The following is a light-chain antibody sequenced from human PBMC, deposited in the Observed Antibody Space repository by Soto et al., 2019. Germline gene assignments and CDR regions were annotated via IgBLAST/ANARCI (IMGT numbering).Light chain of an antibody. V-gene: IGKV3-20*01. J-gene: IGKJ2*01. CDR1: QRVSNTY. CDR3: QQYGTSPVT. Sequence: EIVLAQSPGTLSLSPGERATLSCRASQRVSNTYLAWYQHKPGQAPRLLIYGASDRATGIPDRFSGSGSVTDFTLTISSLEPEDFALYYCQQYGTSPVTFGQGTKLEIK. CDR2: GAS.